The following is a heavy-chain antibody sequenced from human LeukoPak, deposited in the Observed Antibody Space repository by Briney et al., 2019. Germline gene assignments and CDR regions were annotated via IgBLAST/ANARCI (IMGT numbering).Heavy chain of an antibody. CDR3: ARDKEYEYVWGSFRHYYFDY. V-gene: IGHV3-30*01. J-gene: IGHJ4*02. CDR1: GFTFSNYP. CDR2: ISHDGIKK. D-gene: IGHD3-16*02. Sequence: GRSLRLSCTGSGFTFSNYPMHWVRQAPGKGLEWVAVISHDGIKKYYADSVKGRFTISRDSSTNTLYLHMNSLRADDTAVYYCARDKEYEYVWGSFRHYYFDYWGQGTLVTVSS.